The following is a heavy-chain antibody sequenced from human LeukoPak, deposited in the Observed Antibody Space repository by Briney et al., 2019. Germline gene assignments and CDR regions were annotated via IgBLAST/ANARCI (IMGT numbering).Heavy chain of an antibody. CDR3: ATSGYCSSTSCYTGFDY. Sequence: ASVKVSCKASGYTFTGYYMHWVRQAPGQGLEWMGWINPNSGGTNYAQKFQGRVTMTRDTSISTAYMELSRLRSDDTAVYYCATSGYCSSTSCYTGFDYWGQGTLVTVSS. CDR2: INPNSGGT. D-gene: IGHD2-2*02. CDR1: GYTFTGYY. V-gene: IGHV1-2*02. J-gene: IGHJ4*02.